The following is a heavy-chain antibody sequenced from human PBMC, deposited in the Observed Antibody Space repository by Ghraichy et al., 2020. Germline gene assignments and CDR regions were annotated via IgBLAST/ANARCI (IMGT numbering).Heavy chain of an antibody. V-gene: IGHV3-30*18. CDR1: GFTFSSYG. J-gene: IGHJ4*02. D-gene: IGHD6-19*01. Sequence: GGSLRLSCAASGFTFSSYGMHWVRQAPGKGLEWVAVISYDGSNKYYADSVKGRFTISRDNSKNTLYLQMNSLRAEDTAVYYCAKGWLAGHQGYFDYWGQGTLVTVSS. CDR3: AKGWLAGHQGYFDY. CDR2: ISYDGSNK.